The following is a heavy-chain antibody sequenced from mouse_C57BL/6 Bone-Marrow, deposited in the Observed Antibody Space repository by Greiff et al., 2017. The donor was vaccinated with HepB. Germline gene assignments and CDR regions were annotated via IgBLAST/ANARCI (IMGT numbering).Heavy chain of an antibody. CDR1: GYAFSSSW. V-gene: IGHV1-82*01. D-gene: IGHD1-1*01. CDR3: ARWGPYYYGSSYFDY. CDR2: IYPGDGDT. J-gene: IGHJ2*01. Sequence: VQLKQSGPELVKPGASVKISCKASGYAFSSSWMNWVKQRPGKGLEWIGRIYPGDGDTNYNGKFKGKATLTADKSSSTAYMQLSSLTSEDSAVYFCARWGPYYYGSSYFDYWGQGTTLTVSS.